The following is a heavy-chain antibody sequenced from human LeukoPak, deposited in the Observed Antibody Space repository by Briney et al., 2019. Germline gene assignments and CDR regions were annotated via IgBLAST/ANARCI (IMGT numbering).Heavy chain of an antibody. V-gene: IGHV4-4*07. CDR1: GGSISSYY. CDR2: IYTSGST. J-gene: IGHJ4*02. D-gene: IGHD3-22*01. CDR3: ARDRDYYDSSGYYYFFDY. Sequence: SETLSLTCTVSGGSISSYYWSWIRQPAGKGLEWIGRIYTSGSTNYNPSLKSRVTMSVDTSKNQFSLKLSSVTAADTAVYYCARDRDYYDSSGYYYFFDYWGQGTLVTVSS.